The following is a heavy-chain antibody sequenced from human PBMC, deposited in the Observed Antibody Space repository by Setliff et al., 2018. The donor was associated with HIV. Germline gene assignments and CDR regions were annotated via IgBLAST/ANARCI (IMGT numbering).Heavy chain of an antibody. CDR3: ARTVAYYDSSGYYATTYYFDY. J-gene: IGHJ4*02. Sequence: PSETLSLTCTVSGGSISSHYWSWIRQPPGKGLEWIGYIYYSGSTNYNPSLKSRVTISLDTSKNQFSLKLSSVTAADTAVYYCARTVAYYDSSGYYATTYYFDYWGQGTLVTVSS. V-gene: IGHV4-59*11. CDR2: IYYSGST. CDR1: GGSISSHY. D-gene: IGHD3-22*01.